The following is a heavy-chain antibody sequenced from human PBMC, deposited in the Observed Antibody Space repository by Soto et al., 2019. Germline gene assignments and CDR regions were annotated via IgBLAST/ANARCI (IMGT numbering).Heavy chain of an antibody. Sequence: ESGGGVVQPGRSLRLSCAASGFTFSSYAMHWVRQAPGKGLEWVAVISYDGSNKYYADSVKGRFTISRDNSKNTLYLQMNSLRAEDTAVYYCARAYDSSGYYYSYYYGMDVWGQGTTVTVSS. J-gene: IGHJ6*02. D-gene: IGHD3-22*01. CDR3: ARAYDSSGYYYSYYYGMDV. V-gene: IGHV3-30-3*01. CDR2: ISYDGSNK. CDR1: GFTFSSYA.